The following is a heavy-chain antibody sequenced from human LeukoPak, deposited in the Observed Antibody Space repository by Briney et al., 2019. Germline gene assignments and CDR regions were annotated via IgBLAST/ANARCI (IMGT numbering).Heavy chain of an antibody. D-gene: IGHD2-21*01. CDR2: LSPTGSF. J-gene: IGHJ3*02. CDR1: GGSITSYS. V-gene: IGHV4-4*07. Sequence: SETLSLTCIVSGGSITSYSWGWIRQPAGKGLEWIGRLSPTGSFTYSPSLKSRVTMSVDTSKNHFSLKLNSVTAADTAVYYCARALGDNQAFDIWGQGTMVTVSS. CDR3: ARALGDNQAFDI.